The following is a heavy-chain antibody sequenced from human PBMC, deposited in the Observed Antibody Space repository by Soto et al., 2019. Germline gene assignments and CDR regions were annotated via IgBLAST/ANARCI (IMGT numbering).Heavy chain of an antibody. Sequence: GGSLRLSCAASGFTFSSYGMHWVRQAPGKGLEWVAVIWYDGSNKYYVDSVKGRLTISRDNSKNTLYLQMNSLRAEDTAVYYCARDRDAFDIWGQGTMVTVSS. CDR1: GFTFSSYG. CDR3: ARDRDAFDI. CDR2: IWYDGSNK. J-gene: IGHJ3*02. V-gene: IGHV3-33*01.